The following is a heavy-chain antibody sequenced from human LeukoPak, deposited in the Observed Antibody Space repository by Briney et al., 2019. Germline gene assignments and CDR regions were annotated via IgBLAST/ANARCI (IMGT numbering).Heavy chain of an antibody. D-gene: IGHD1-1*01. CDR1: GFSLSDAW. Sequence: GGSLRLSCAASGFSLSDAWMSWVRQAPGKGLECVGRMKPRGTTDDAEPMNDRFIVSRDDSKGTLYLQMNSLKAEDTGLYYCTQLSRGYWGQGTQVTVSS. V-gene: IGHV3-15*01. CDR3: TQLSRGY. J-gene: IGHJ4*02. CDR2: MKPRGTT.